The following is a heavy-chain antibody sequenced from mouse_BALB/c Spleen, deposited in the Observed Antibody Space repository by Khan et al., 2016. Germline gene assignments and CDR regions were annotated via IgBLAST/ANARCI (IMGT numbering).Heavy chain of an antibody. CDR1: GFSLTGYG. J-gene: IGHJ4*01. V-gene: IGHV2-6-7*01. Sequence: QVQLKESGPGLVAPSQSLSITCTVSGFSLTGYGVNWVRQPPGKGLEWLGMIWGDGSTDYNSALKSRLSISKDNSKSQVFLKMNSLQTDDTARYCCARALYYYGSSYVSYAMDYWGQGTSVTVSS. CDR3: ARALYYYGSSYVSYAMDY. CDR2: IWGDGST. D-gene: IGHD1-1*01.